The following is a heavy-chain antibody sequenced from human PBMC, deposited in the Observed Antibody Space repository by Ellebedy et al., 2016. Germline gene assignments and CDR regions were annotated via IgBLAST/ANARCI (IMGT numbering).Heavy chain of an antibody. CDR2: IKQDGSEK. Sequence: GESLKISXAASGFTFSSYWMSWVRKAPGKGLEWVANIKQDGSEKYYVDSVKGRFTISRDNAKNSLYLQMNSLRAEDTAVYYCARDDSSGFDFWGQGTLVTVSS. V-gene: IGHV3-7*01. CDR3: ARDDSSGFDF. CDR1: GFTFSSYW. D-gene: IGHD3-22*01. J-gene: IGHJ4*02.